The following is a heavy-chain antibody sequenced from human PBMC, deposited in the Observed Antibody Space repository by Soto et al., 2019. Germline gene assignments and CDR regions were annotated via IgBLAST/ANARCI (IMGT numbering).Heavy chain of an antibody. D-gene: IGHD5-12*01. CDR2: IYYTGTS. CDR3: TRLQRRWLSSDS. CDR1: GGSISNSSYY. V-gene: IGHV4-39*01. J-gene: IGHJ4*02. Sequence: QLQLQESGPGLVKPSETLSLTCTVSGGSISNSSYYWGWIRQPPGKGLEWIGHIYYTGTSYSNPSLKGRVTLSVDTSKNQFSLKLNSMTAADTAEFYCTRLQRRWLSSDSWGQGTLVTVSS.